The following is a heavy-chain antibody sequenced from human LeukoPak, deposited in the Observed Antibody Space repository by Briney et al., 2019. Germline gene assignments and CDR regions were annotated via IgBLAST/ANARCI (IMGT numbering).Heavy chain of an antibody. CDR2: IKKDGSEK. Sequence: GRSLRLSCAASGFTFSRYWMSWVRQAPGKGPEWVANIKKDGSEKYYVDSVKGRFTISRDNAKNSLYLQMNSLRAEDTAVYYCARGDYGGNTYYFDNWGQGTLVTVSS. CDR1: GFTFSRYW. D-gene: IGHD4-23*01. V-gene: IGHV3-7*04. CDR3: ARGDYGGNTYYFDN. J-gene: IGHJ4*02.